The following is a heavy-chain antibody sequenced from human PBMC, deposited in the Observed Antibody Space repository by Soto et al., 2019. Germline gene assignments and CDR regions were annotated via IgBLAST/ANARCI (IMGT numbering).Heavy chain of an antibody. CDR3: ATNYGSGSTHFDH. CDR1: AGTFDSYT. D-gene: IGHD3-10*01. Sequence: QVQLVQSGAEVKKPGSSVKVSCSASAGTFDSYTISWVRRVPGQGLEWMGRIIPMLRMANFAQNFQGRVTMNADESTSTAYMVLSSLRSEDTAVYFCATNYGSGSTHFDHWGQGTPVTVTS. CDR2: IIPMLRMA. J-gene: IGHJ4*02. V-gene: IGHV1-69*02.